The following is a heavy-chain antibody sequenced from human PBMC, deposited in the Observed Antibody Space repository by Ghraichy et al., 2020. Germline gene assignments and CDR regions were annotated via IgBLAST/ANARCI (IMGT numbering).Heavy chain of an antibody. CDR1: GFTFSSYG. D-gene: IGHD5-12*01. Sequence: LSLTCAASGFTFSSYGMHWVRQAPGKGLEWVAVIWYDGSNKYYADSVKGRFTISRDNSKNTLYLQMNSLRAEDTAVYYCARVYNGYPGDYYYGMDVWGQGTTVTVSS. J-gene: IGHJ6*02. V-gene: IGHV3-33*01. CDR3: ARVYNGYPGDYYYGMDV. CDR2: IWYDGSNK.